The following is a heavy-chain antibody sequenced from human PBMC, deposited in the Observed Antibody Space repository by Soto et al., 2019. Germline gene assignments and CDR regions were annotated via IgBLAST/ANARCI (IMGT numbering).Heavy chain of an antibody. CDR1: GFTFDDYA. D-gene: IGHD6-6*01. CDR2: ISWNSGSI. J-gene: IGHJ6*02. Sequence: SCAASGFTFDDYAMHWVRQAPGKGLEWVSGISWNSGSIGYADSVKGRFTISRDNAKNSLYLQMNSLRAEDTALYYCAKAGDSSSSGMSGGMDVWGQGTTVTVSS. V-gene: IGHV3-9*01. CDR3: AKAGDSSSSGMSGGMDV.